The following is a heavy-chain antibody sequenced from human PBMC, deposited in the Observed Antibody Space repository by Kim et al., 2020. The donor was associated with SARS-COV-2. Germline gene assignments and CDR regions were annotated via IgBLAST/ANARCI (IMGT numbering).Heavy chain of an antibody. CDR2: GIA. CDR3: ARDTYDLPI. Sequence: GIANYAQKFQGRVTITADKSTGTAYMELSSLRSEDTAVYYCARDTYDLPIWGQGTMVTVSS. V-gene: IGHV1-69*04. D-gene: IGHD3-22*01. J-gene: IGHJ3*02.